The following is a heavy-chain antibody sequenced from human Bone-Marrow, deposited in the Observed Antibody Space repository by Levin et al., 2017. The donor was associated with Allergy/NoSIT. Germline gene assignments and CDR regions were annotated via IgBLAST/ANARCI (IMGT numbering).Heavy chain of an antibody. D-gene: IGHD3-16*01. CDR1: GLTSGTYG. V-gene: IGHV3-23*01. Sequence: GESLKISCAASGLTSGTYGMSWVRQASGKGLEWGSLMSGTNTAYYTDSLKVLFPLSRDNSKNTLYLQMNSLRAEDTAVYDCAKRAVPGSLGEGLDIWGQGTMVTVSS. J-gene: IGHJ3*02. CDR3: AKRAVPGSLGEGLDI. CDR2: MSGTNTA.